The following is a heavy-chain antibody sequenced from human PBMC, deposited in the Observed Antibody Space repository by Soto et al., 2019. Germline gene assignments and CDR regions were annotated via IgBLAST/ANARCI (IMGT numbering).Heavy chain of an antibody. CDR2: INSDGSST. D-gene: IGHD2-15*01. CDR3: ARDRPQVLVVVVAATDAFDI. CDR1: GFTFSSYW. V-gene: IGHV3-74*01. J-gene: IGHJ3*02. Sequence: GGSLRLSCAASGFTFSSYWMHWVRQAPGKGQVWVSRINSDGSSTSYADSVKGRFTISRDNAKNTLYLQMNSLRAEDTAVYYCARDRPQVLVVVVAATDAFDIWGQGTMVTVSS.